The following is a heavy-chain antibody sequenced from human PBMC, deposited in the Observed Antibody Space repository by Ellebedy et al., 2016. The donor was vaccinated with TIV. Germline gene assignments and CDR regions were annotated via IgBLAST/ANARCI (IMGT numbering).Heavy chain of an antibody. CDR1: GFTVSSNY. CDR2: IYSGGST. V-gene: IGHV3-66*01. CDR3: ARGEEGIEGDY. J-gene: IGHJ4*02. Sequence: GESLKISXAASGFTVSSNYMSWVRQAPGKGLEWVSVIYSGGSTYYADSVKGRFTISRDNSKNTLYLQMNSLRAEDTAVYYCARGEEGIEGDYWGQGTLVTVSS.